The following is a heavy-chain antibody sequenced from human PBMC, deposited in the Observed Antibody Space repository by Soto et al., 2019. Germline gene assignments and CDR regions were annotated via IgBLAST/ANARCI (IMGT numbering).Heavy chain of an antibody. Sequence: QVQLVQSGAEVKKPGSSVKISCTTSGDTFFNYTFTWVRRAPGQGLEWMGRVIPLLDASNYAEKFQDRVTIPADKSTRTAYMELSGLKSDDSAIYYCASGKSQMTQDRMGFYYYMDVWGKGTTVTVSS. D-gene: IGHD2-15*01. CDR2: VIPLLDAS. CDR3: ASGKSQMTQDRMGFYYYMDV. J-gene: IGHJ6*03. V-gene: IGHV1-69*08. CDR1: GDTFFNYT.